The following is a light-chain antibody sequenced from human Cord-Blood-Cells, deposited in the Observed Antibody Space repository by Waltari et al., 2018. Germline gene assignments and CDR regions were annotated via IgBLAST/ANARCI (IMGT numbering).Light chain of an antibody. CDR2: QDS. V-gene: IGLV3-1*01. CDR1: KLGDKY. CDR3: QAWDSSTVV. J-gene: IGLJ2*01. Sequence: SYELTQPPSVSVSPGQTASITCSGDKLGDKYACWYQQKPGQSPVLVIYQDSKRPSGIPGRFSGSNSGNTANRTISGTRAMDEADYYCQAWDSSTVVFGGGTKLTVL.